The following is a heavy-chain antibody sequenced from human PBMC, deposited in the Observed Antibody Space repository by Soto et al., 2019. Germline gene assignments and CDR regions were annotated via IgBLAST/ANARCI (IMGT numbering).Heavy chain of an antibody. J-gene: IGHJ6*02. V-gene: IGHV1-18*01. D-gene: IGHD2-2*01. Sequence: VKVSCKASGYTFTSYGISWVRQAPGQGLEWMGWISAYNGNTNYAQKLQGRVTMTTDTSTSTAYMELRSLRSDDTAVYYCARECSSTSCFDYYYYGMDVWGQGTTVTVSS. CDR2: ISAYNGNT. CDR1: GYTFTSYG. CDR3: ARECSSTSCFDYYYYGMDV.